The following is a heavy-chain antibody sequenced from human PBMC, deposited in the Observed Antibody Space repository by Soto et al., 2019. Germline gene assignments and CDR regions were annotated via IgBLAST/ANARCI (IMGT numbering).Heavy chain of an antibody. V-gene: IGHV3-30-3*01. CDR2: ISFDGSTR. J-gene: IGHJ6*02. CDR1: GFTFNIYG. Sequence: QVQLVESGGGVVQSGRSLRLSCAASGFTFNIYGLHWVRQTPGKGLEWMAAISFDGSTRSYADSAKGRFTISRDDSKKTLHLVMNSLRSEDTAVYYCGRDTSMGGRYYYGVDVWGQGTTVTVSS. D-gene: IGHD2-15*01. CDR3: GRDTSMGGRYYYGVDV.